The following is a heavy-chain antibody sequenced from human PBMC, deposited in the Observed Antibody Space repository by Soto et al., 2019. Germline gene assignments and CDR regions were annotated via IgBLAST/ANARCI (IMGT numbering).Heavy chain of an antibody. CDR2: ISGSGGSA. CDR1: GFTFTNYA. CDR3: AFAAGVVDS. V-gene: IGHV3-23*01. J-gene: IGHJ5*02. Sequence: EVQLLESGGGLVQPGGSLRLSCAASGFTFTNYAINWVRQAPGKGLEWVSAISGSGGSAYFADSVKGRFTISRDNSKNTVYLQINSLRAEDAAVYYCAFAAGVVDSWGRGALVTVSS. D-gene: IGHD6-25*01.